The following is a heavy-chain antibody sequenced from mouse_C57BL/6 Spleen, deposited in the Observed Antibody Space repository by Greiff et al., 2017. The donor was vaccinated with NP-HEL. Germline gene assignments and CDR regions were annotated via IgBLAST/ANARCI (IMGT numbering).Heavy chain of an antibody. D-gene: IGHD1-1*01. CDR1: GYTFTSYW. J-gene: IGHJ1*03. CDR3: ARPWASSYWYFDV. Sequence: QVQLQQPGAELVKPGASVKLSCKASGYTFTSYWMHWVKQRPGRGLEWMGRIDPNSGGPRYNEKLKSKAKLTVDKPSSTAYMQLSSLTSEDSAVYYCARPWASSYWYFDVWGTGTTVTVSS. CDR2: IDPNSGGP. V-gene: IGHV1-72*01.